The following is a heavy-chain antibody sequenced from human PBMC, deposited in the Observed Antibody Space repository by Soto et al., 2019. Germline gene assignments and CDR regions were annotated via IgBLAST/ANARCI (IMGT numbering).Heavy chain of an antibody. V-gene: IGHV3-23*01. CDR1: GFTFSDYA. CDR2: INGGGDIT. J-gene: IGHJ4*02. D-gene: IGHD6-13*01. CDR3: ARAPSYSISWLDY. Sequence: LRLSCAASGFTFSDYAMTWVRQAPGRGLDWVSCINGGGDITYYADSVKGRFTISRDNSKNTLYLQMNSLRAEDAAAYYCARAPSYSISWLDYWGLGTLVTV.